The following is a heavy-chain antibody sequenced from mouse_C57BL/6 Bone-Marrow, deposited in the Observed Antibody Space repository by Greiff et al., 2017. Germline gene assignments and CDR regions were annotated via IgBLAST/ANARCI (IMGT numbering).Heavy chain of an antibody. Sequence: QVQLQQPGAELVRPGTSVKLSCKASGYTFTSYWMHWVKQRPGQGLEWIGVIDPSDSYTNYNQKFKGKATLTVDTSSSTAYMQLSSLTSEDAAVYYCARLAGYFFAYGGQGTLVTVSA. CDR3: ARLAGYFFAY. CDR2: IDPSDSYT. J-gene: IGHJ3*01. D-gene: IGHD2-14*01. V-gene: IGHV1-59*01. CDR1: GYTFTSYW.